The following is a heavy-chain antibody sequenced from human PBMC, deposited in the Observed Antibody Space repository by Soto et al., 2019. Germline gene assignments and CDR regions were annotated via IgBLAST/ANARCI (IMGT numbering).Heavy chain of an antibody. Sequence: QVHLIQSGAEVKKPGSSVKVSCKAAGGTFNTYTLIWVRQAPGHGLEWMGRIIPMVTVTNSAQKFQGRLNLTADKSTGTAFMELTSLRSYDTAVYYCSIGSWSAETFDVWGQGTMVTVSS. CDR3: SIGSWSAETFDV. V-gene: IGHV1-69*02. CDR2: IIPMVTVT. D-gene: IGHD2-2*01. CDR1: GGTFNTYT. J-gene: IGHJ3*01.